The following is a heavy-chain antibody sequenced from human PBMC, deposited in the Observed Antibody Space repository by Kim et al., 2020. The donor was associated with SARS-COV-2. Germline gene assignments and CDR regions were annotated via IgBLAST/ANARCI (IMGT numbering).Heavy chain of an antibody. Sequence: ADFVQGRFTISRDNSQNTLYLQMNSLRAEDTAVYYCAADRGCGLAAKFDCWGQGTLVTVSS. CDR3: AADRGCGLAAKFDC. D-gene: IGHD3-10*01. J-gene: IGHJ4*02. V-gene: IGHV3-23*01.